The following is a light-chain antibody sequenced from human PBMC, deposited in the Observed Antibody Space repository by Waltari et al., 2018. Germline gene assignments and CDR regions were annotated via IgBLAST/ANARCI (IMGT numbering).Light chain of an antibody. CDR2: EVT. J-gene: IGLJ1*01. CDR3: CSHAGSSIYV. V-gene: IGLV2-23*02. CDR1: SSDVGSYNL. Sequence: QSALTQPASVSGSPGQSITISCTGTSSDVGSYNLVSWYQQHPGKAPKLMIYEVTERPSGVSNRFSGSKSDNTASLTISGPQAEDEADYYCCSHAGSSIYVFGTGTKVTIL.